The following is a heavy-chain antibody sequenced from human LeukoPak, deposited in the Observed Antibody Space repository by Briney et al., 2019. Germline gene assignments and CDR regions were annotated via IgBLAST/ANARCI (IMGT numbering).Heavy chain of an antibody. V-gene: IGHV4-4*02. CDR1: GGSISSSNW. J-gene: IGHJ4*02. Sequence: SETLSLTCAVSGGSISSSNWWSWVRQPPGKGLEWIGEIYHSGSTNYNPSLKSRVTISVDKSKNQFSLKLSSVTAADTAVYFCARDEDYGDYGAFGYWGQGTLVTVSS. CDR3: ARDEDYGDYGAFGY. D-gene: IGHD4-17*01. CDR2: IYHSGST.